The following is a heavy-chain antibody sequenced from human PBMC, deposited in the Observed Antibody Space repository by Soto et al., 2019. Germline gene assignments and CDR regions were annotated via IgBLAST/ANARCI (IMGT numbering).Heavy chain of an antibody. V-gene: IGHV4-39*01. Sequence: PSETLSLTCTVSGGSFGSNNYFWGWIRQPPGKGLEWIASLYYGGMTYYNPSLRSRVTISVDTSKSQFSLGLRSVTAADTAVYYCATAPETFSTAGYYINWFDPWGQRTLVTFSS. J-gene: IGHJ5*02. CDR1: GGSFGSNNYF. CDR2: LYYGGMT. CDR3: ATAPETFSTAGYYINWFDP. D-gene: IGHD3-9*01.